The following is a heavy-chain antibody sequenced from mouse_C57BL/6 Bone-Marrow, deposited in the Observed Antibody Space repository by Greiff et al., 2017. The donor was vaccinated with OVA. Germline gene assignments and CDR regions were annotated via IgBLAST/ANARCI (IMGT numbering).Heavy chain of an antibody. D-gene: IGHD1-1*01. J-gene: IGHJ1*03. Sequence: DVQLQESGPGLVKPSQSLSLTCSVTGYSITSGYYWNWIRQFPGNKLEWMGYISYDGSNNYNPSLKNRISITRDTSKNQFFLKLNSVTTEDTATYYCARDWYYGSSWYFDVWGTGTTVTVSS. CDR1: GYSITSGYY. CDR2: ISYDGSN. CDR3: ARDWYYGSSWYFDV. V-gene: IGHV3-6*01.